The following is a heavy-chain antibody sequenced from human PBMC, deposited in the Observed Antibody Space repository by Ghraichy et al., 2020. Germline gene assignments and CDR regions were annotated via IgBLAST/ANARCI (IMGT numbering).Heavy chain of an antibody. V-gene: IGHV4-34*01. D-gene: IGHD5-18*01. Sequence: SETLSLTCAVYGGSFSGYYWSWIRQPPGKGLEWIGEINHSGSTNYNPSLKSRVTISVDTSKNQFSLKLSSVTAADTAVYYCARGVRRHRGYSYGPPPHNYFDYWGQGTLVTVSS. CDR1: GGSFSGYY. CDR2: INHSGST. CDR3: ARGVRRHRGYSYGPPPHNYFDY. J-gene: IGHJ4*02.